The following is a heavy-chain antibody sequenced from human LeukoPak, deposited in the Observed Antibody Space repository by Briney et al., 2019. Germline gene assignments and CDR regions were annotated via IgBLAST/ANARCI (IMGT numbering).Heavy chain of an antibody. D-gene: IGHD6-13*01. Sequence: GGSLRLSCAASGFTFSTYDMTWVRQAPGKGLEWVSAISGSGGSTKYADSVKGRFTISRDNSRNTLYLQMNSLRAEDTALYYCAKAHIAAADYYYYYMDVWGKGTTVTVSS. CDR1: GFTFSTYD. J-gene: IGHJ6*03. V-gene: IGHV3-23*01. CDR2: ISGSGGST. CDR3: AKAHIAAADYYYYYMDV.